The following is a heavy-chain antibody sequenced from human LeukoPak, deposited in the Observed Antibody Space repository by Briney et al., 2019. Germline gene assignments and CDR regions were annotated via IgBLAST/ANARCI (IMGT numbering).Heavy chain of an antibody. CDR2: INPNSGGT. CDR3: ARDLGYCTNGVCHTRFDY. J-gene: IGHJ4*02. Sequence: ASVKVSCKASGYTFTGYYMHWVRQAPGQGLEWMGRINPNSGGTNYAQKFQGRVTMTRDTSISTAYMELSRLRSDDTAVYYCARDLGYCTNGVCHTRFDYWGQGTLVAVSS. V-gene: IGHV1-2*06. CDR1: GYTFTGYY. D-gene: IGHD2-8*01.